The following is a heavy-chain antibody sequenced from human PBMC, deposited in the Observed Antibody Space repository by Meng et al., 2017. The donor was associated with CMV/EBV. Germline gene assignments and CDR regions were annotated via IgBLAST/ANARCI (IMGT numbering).Heavy chain of an antibody. J-gene: IGHJ4*02. D-gene: IGHD3-22*01. CDR2: ISSSSSYI. CDR1: GFTFSSYS. CDR3: ARDTITMIASDY. V-gene: IGHV3-21*01. Sequence: ETLSLTCAASGFTFSSYSMNWVRQAPGKGLEWVSSISSSSSYIYYADSVKGRFTISRDSAKNSLYLQMNSLRAEDTAVYYCARDTITMIASDYWGQGTLVTVSS.